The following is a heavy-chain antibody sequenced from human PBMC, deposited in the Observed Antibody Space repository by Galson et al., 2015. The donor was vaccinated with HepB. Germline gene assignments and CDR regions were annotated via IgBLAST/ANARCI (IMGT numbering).Heavy chain of an antibody. D-gene: IGHD4-23*01. J-gene: IGHJ3*02. CDR3: ARELYGGDAFDI. CDR2: ISSSGSTI. Sequence: SLRLSCAASGFTFSDYYMSWIRQAPGKGLEWVSYISSSGSTIYYADSVKGRFTISRDKAKNSLYLQMNSLRAEDTAVYYCARELYGGDAFDIWGRGTMVTVSS. CDR1: GFTFSDYY. V-gene: IGHV3-11*01.